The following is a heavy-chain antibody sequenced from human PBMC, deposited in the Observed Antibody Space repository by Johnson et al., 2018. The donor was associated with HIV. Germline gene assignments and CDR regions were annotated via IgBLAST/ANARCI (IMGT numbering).Heavy chain of an antibody. CDR1: GFTFSSYA. CDR2: ISYDGSNK. D-gene: IGHD6-13*01. Sequence: VQLVESGGGVVQPGRSLRLSCAASGFTFSSYAMHWVRQAPGKGLEWVAVISYDGSNKYYADSVKGRFTISRDNSKNTLYLQMNSLRAEDTAVYYCARVRGYSSSNDAFDIWGQGTMVTVSS. V-gene: IGHV3-30*04. CDR3: ARVRGYSSSNDAFDI. J-gene: IGHJ3*02.